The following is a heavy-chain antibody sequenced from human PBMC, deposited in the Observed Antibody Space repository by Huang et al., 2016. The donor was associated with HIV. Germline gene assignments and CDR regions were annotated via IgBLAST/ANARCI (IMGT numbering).Heavy chain of an antibody. CDR3: ARYRLTGTFLDS. CDR2: INTKSGKP. J-gene: IGHJ4*02. Sequence: QVQLVQSGSELRKPGASVKVSCKTSGYTCTTYSLIWVRQAPGQGLEWIGWINTKSGKPTYAQRFTGRFVFSLDTNVNTAYLQISSLKTDDTAKYFCARYRLTGTFLDSWGQGTQVTVSS. V-gene: IGHV7-4-1*02. CDR1: GYTCTTYS. D-gene: IGHD3-9*01.